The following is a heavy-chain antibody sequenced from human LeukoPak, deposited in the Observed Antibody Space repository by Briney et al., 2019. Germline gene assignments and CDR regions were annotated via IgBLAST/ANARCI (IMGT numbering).Heavy chain of an antibody. D-gene: IGHD3-3*01. CDR3: ARAGVYDFWSGYYPVTFDY. J-gene: IGHJ4*02. CDR1: GFTFSSYW. CDR2: INSDGRST. Sequence: GGSLRLSCAASGFTFSSYWMHWVRQAPGKGLVWVSRINSDGRSTSYADSVKGRFTISRDNAKNTLYLQMNSLRPEDTAVYYCARAGVYDFWSGYYPVTFDYWGQGTLVTVSS. V-gene: IGHV3-74*01.